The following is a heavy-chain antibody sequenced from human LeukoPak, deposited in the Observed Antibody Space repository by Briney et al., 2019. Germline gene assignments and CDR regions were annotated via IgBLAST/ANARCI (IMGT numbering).Heavy chain of an antibody. CDR2: INPDSGGT. V-gene: IGHV1-2*02. CDR1: GYTFTAHY. CDR3: ARDLDNWNYDPFDY. D-gene: IGHD1-7*01. Sequence: ASVKVSCKTSGYTFTAHYLHWVRQAPGQGLQWMGSINPDSGGTNYAQTFQGRVTMSSDTSVDTAYMELTSLTSDDSAVYYCARDLDNWNYDPFDYWGQGTLVTVSS. J-gene: IGHJ4*02.